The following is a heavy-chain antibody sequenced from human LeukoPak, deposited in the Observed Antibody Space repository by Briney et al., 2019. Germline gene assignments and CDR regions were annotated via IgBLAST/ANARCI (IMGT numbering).Heavy chain of an antibody. CDR3: AKDGVIVGATSGFDY. J-gene: IGHJ4*02. Sequence: GGSLRLSCAASGFTFRSYGIHWVRQAPGKGLEWVAVMSYDGTNEYYADSLKGRFTISRDNSKNSLYLQMNSLRAEDTAVYYCAKDGVIVGATSGFDYWGQGTLVTVSS. V-gene: IGHV3-30*18. D-gene: IGHD1-26*01. CDR2: MSYDGTNE. CDR1: GFTFRSYG.